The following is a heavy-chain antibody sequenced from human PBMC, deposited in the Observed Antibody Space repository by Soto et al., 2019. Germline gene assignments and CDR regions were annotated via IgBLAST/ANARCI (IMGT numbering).Heavy chain of an antibody. J-gene: IGHJ4*02. CDR1: CYSISRGYY. CDR2: VFHGGNT. D-gene: IGHD4-17*01. CDR3: VRTNVTTGRVYFDD. V-gene: IGHV4-38-2*01. Sequence: NPXESLSLPSSVSCYSISRGYYWGWIRQPPGKDLEWLGSVFHGGNTYDNPSLKSPVTISLDTSKNQFSLRLASVTAADTALYYCVRTNVTTGRVYFDDWGQGILVTFSS.